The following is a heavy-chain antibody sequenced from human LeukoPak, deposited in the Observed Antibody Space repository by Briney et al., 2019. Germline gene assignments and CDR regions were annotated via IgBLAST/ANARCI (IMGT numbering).Heavy chain of an antibody. CDR1: VFAFNSYE. Sequence: GGSLRLSCIASVFAFNSYEMNWAPPAPGKGLEWVTYNRSSGSIKHSADSVKGRFTISRDNAKNSLYLQMNSMRAEDTAVYYCARARYTSGWETLDYWGQGTLVTVSS. D-gene: IGHD6-19*01. CDR2: NRSSGSIK. CDR3: ARARYTSGWETLDY. V-gene: IGHV3-48*03. J-gene: IGHJ4*02.